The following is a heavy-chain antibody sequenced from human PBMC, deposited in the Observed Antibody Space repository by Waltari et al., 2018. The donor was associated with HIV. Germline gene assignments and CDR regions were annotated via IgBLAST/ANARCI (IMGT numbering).Heavy chain of an antibody. V-gene: IGHV4-34*01. J-gene: IGHJ3*02. CDR2: INHSGST. Sequence: QVQLQQWGAGLLKPSETLSLTCAVYGGSFSGYYWSWIRQPPGKGLEWIGEINHSGSTNYNPSLKSRVTISVDTSKNQFSLKLSSVTAADTAVYYCARGLRGGFGETRNLDAFDIWGQGTMVTVSS. CDR3: ARGLRGGFGETRNLDAFDI. CDR1: GGSFSGYY. D-gene: IGHD3-10*01.